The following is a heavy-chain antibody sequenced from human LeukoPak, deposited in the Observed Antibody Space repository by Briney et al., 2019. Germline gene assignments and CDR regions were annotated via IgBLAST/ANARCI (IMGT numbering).Heavy chain of an antibody. D-gene: IGHD5-12*01. CDR2: ISGSGGST. V-gene: IGHV3-23*01. J-gene: IGHJ5*02. Sequence: GGSLRLSCAASGFTFSSYAMSWVRQAPGKGLEWVSAISGSGGSTYYADSVKGRFTISRDNSKSTLYLQMNSLRAEDTAVYYCAKTLDYDYINWFDPWGQGTLVTVSS. CDR3: AKTLDYDYINWFDP. CDR1: GFTFSSYA.